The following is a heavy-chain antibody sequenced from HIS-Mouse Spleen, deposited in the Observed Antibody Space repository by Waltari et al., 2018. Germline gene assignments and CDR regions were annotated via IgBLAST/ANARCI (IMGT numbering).Heavy chain of an antibody. CDR2: IYHSGST. CDR1: GYSISSGYY. J-gene: IGHJ5*02. CDR3: ARVKT. V-gene: IGHV4-38-2*02. Sequence: QVQLQESVPGLVKPSETQSLTCTVSGYSISSGYYWGWIRQPPGKGLEWIGSIYHSGSTYYNPSLKSRVTISVDTSKNQFSLKLSSVTAADTAVYYCARVKTWGQGTLVTVSS.